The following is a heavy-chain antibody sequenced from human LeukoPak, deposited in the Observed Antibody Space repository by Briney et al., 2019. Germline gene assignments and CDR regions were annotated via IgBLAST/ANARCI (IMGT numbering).Heavy chain of an antibody. J-gene: IGHJ5*02. CDR3: ARGGVVAAANNWFDP. Sequence: SQTLSLTCTVSGGSISSGNYYWSWIRQPAGEGLEWIVRMYTSGSTNYNPSLKSRVTISIDTSKNQFSLNLSSVTAADTAVYYCARGGVVAAANNWFDPWGQGTLVTVSS. CDR1: GGSISSGNYY. V-gene: IGHV4-61*02. CDR2: MYTSGST. D-gene: IGHD2-2*01.